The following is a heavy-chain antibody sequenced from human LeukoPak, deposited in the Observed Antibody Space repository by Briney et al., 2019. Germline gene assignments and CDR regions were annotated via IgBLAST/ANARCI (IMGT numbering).Heavy chain of an antibody. CDR3: GHRPKEIWGSYDN. CDR2: IYWNNDK. J-gene: IGHJ4*02. Sequence: VSGPALVKPTQTLTLTCTFSGFSLSSQGVGVGWIRQPPRKALEWLALIYWNNDKRYSPSLRNRLSITKDTSKNQVVLTMTNMDPMDTATYYCGHRPKEIWGSYDNWGQGILVTVSS. CDR1: GFSLSSQGVG. D-gene: IGHD3-16*01. V-gene: IGHV2-5*01.